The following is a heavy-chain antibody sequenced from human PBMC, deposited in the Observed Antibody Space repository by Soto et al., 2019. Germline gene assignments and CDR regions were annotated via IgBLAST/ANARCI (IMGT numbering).Heavy chain of an antibody. J-gene: IGHJ4*02. Sequence: QVQLVESGGGVVQPGRSLRLSCAASGFTFSSFGMHWVRQAPGKGLEWVAFISHDGSDKNYADSVRGQFTISRDNSKNTLYLQMSSLRAEDTAVYYCAKETTWNYSFNYCGQGTLVTVSS. V-gene: IGHV3-30*18. CDR2: ISHDGSDK. CDR3: AKETTWNYSFNY. CDR1: GFTFSSFG. D-gene: IGHD1-7*01.